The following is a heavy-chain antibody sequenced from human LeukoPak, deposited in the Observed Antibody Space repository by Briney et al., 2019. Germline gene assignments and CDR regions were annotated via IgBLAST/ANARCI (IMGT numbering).Heavy chain of an antibody. V-gene: IGHV4-39*01. CDR2: IHYTGST. Sequence: SETLSLTCSVSGGSIRSSSYYWGWIRQPPGKGLEWIGTIHYTGSTYYTPSLKSRVTVSVVTSNNLFSLKVSSVTAADTAVYYCARHPSGSSFDYWGQGTLVAVSS. D-gene: IGHD1-26*01. CDR3: ARHPSGSSFDY. J-gene: IGHJ4*02. CDR1: GGSIRSSSYY.